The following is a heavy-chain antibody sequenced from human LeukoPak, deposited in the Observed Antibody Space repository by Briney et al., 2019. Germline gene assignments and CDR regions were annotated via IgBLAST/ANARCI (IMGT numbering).Heavy chain of an antibody. D-gene: IGHD3-22*01. CDR3: ARGLGQSSGYYS. Sequence: ASVKVSCKASGYSFSGHYMHWVRQAPGQGLEWMGWINPNSGGTNYAQKFQGRVTMTRDTSISTAYMELSRLRSEDTAVYYCARGLGQSSGYYSWGQGTLVTVSS. CDR2: INPNSGGT. V-gene: IGHV1-2*02. J-gene: IGHJ4*02. CDR1: GYSFSGHY.